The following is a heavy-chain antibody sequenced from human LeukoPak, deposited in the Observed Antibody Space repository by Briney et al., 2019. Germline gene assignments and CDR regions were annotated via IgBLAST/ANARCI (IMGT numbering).Heavy chain of an antibody. CDR2: IWYDGSNK. Sequence: GRSLRLSCAASGFTFSSYGMHWVRQAPGKGLEWVAVIWYDGSNKYYADSVKGRFTISRDNSKNTLYLQMNSLRAEDTAVYYCAREVAVAGTIYFDYWGQGTLVTVSS. CDR3: AREVAVAGTIYFDY. J-gene: IGHJ4*02. V-gene: IGHV3-33*08. CDR1: GFTFSSYG. D-gene: IGHD6-19*01.